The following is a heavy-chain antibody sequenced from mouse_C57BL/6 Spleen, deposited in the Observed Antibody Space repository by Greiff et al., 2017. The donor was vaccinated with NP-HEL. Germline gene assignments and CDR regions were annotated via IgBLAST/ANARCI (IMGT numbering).Heavy chain of an antibody. Sequence: QVQLQQPGAELVKPGASVKLSCKASGYTFTSYWMHWVKQRPGQGLEWIGMIRPNSGSTNYNEKFKSKATLTVDKSSSTAYMQLSSLTSEDSAVYYCAREKLRYFDVWGTGTTVTVSS. CDR2: IRPNSGST. CDR3: AREKLRYFDV. D-gene: IGHD1-3*01. CDR1: GYTFTSYW. J-gene: IGHJ1*03. V-gene: IGHV1-64*01.